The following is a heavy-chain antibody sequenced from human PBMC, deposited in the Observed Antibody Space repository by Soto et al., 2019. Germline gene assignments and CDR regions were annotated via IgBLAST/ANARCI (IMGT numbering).Heavy chain of an antibody. D-gene: IGHD1-7*01. CDR3: ARDRGWNYDGAFDY. CDR1: GGSISSYY. J-gene: IGHJ4*02. CDR2: IYYSGST. Sequence: PSETLSLTCTVSGGSISSYYWSWIRQPPGKGLEWIGYIYYSGSTNYNPSLKSRVTISVDTSKNQFSLKLSSVTAADTAVYYCARDRGWNYDGAFDYWGQGTLVTSPQ. V-gene: IGHV4-59*01.